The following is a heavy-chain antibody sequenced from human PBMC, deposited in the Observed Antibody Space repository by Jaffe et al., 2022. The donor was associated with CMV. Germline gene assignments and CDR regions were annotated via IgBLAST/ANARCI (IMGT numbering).Heavy chain of an antibody. Sequence: QVQLQQWGAGLLKPSETLSLTCAVYGGSFSGYYWSWIRQPPGKGLEWIGEINHSGSTNYNPSLKSRVTISVDTSKNQFSLKLSSVTAADTAVYYCARVCCITMVRGVSWFDPWGQGTLVTVSS. CDR3: ARVCCITMVRGVSWFDP. V-gene: IGHV4-34*01. CDR2: INHSGST. D-gene: IGHD3-10*01. J-gene: IGHJ5*02. CDR1: GGSFSGYY.